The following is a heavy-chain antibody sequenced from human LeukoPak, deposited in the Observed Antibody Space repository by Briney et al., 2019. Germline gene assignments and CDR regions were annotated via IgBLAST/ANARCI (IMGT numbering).Heavy chain of an antibody. D-gene: IGHD6-19*01. CDR2: IIPILGIA. V-gene: IGHV1-69*04. J-gene: IGHJ4*02. CDR3: ARGLSSGWYGPVYY. CDR1: GGTFSSYA. Sequence: ASVKVSCKASGGTFSSYASSWVRQAPGQGLEWMGRIIPILGIANYAQKFQGRVTITADKSTSTAYMELGSLRSEDTAVYYCARGLSSGWYGPVYYWGQGTLVTVSS.